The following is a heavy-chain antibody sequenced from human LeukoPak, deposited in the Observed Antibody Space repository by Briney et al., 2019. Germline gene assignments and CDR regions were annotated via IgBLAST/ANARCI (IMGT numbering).Heavy chain of an antibody. CDR1: GFTVSSNH. Sequence: GGSLRLSCAASGFTVSSNHMSWVRQAPGKGLEWVSVICSGGTKHYSGSVKGRFTISRDNSKNMVHLQMNSLRAEDTAVYYCARVLTLSGGAFDLWGQGPMVTVS. CDR2: ICSGGTK. J-gene: IGHJ3*01. V-gene: IGHV3-53*01. CDR3: ARVLTLSGGAFDL. D-gene: IGHD3-16*02.